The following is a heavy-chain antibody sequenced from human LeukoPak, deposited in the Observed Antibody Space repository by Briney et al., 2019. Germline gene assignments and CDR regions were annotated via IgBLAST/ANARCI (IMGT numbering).Heavy chain of an antibody. CDR3: ARDVASSGHYWD. CDR2: INPSGGSA. J-gene: IGHJ4*02. D-gene: IGHD3-22*01. V-gene: IGHV1-46*01. Sequence: ASVKVSCKASGYTFTSYYMHWVRQAPGQGLEWMGIINPSGGSASYAQKFQGRVTMTRDTSTSTVYMEVSSLRSEDTAVYYCARDVASSGHYWDWGQGTLVTVSS. CDR1: GYTFTSYY.